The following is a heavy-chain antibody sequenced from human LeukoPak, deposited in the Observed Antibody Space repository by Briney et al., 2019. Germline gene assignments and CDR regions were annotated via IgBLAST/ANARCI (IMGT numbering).Heavy chain of an antibody. CDR1: GFTFSSIS. CDR3: TRDLPVPSLVRGIIIYGLIDY. D-gene: IGHD3-10*01. CDR2: ISPDGETT. Sequence: GGSLRLSCEASGFTFSSISMNWVRQAPGKGLEWVSSISPDGETTYHADSVKGRFTTSRDNAKSSLYPQMNSLRAEDTALYYCTRDLPVPSLVRGIIIYGLIDYWGQGTLVTVSS. V-gene: IGHV3-21*06. J-gene: IGHJ4*02.